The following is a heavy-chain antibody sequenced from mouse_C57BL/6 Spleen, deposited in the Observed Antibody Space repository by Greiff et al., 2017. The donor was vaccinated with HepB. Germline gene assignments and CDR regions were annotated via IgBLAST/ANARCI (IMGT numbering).Heavy chain of an antibody. Sequence: EVMLVESGGDLVKPGGSLKLSCAASGFTFSSYGMSWVRQTPDKRLEWVATISSGGSYTYYPDSVKGRFTISRDNAKNTLYLQMSSLKSEDTAMYYCARHGLVYFDYWGQGTTLTVSS. CDR2: ISSGGSYT. D-gene: IGHD3-3*01. J-gene: IGHJ2*01. CDR1: GFTFSSYG. CDR3: ARHGLVYFDY. V-gene: IGHV5-6*01.